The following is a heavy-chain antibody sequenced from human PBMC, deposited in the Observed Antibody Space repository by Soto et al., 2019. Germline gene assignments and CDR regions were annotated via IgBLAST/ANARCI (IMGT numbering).Heavy chain of an antibody. CDR1: GFSFTTYG. CDR3: ARGVVTEIVGIFGSPLDI. Sequence: QVQLVESGGGWVQPGRSLRLSCEATGFSFTTYGMHWVRQAPGKGLEWVAVIGYDGNNKYYADSVEGRFTISRDNSKNKVYIQIKSLRGDDPGVYYSARGVVTEIVGIFGSPLDIWGQGTVVTVSS. J-gene: IGHJ3*02. CDR2: IGYDGNNK. D-gene: IGHD2-21*02. V-gene: IGHV3-33*01.